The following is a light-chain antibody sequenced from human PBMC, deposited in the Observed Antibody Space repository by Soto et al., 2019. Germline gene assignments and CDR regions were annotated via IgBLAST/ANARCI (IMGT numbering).Light chain of an antibody. CDR1: QSVSSY. CDR2: DAS. CDR3: QHYGSSRT. V-gene: IGKV3-20*01. J-gene: IGKJ1*01. Sequence: EIVLTQSPGTLSLSPGERATLSCRASQSVSSYLAWYQQKPGRAPRLLIHDASSRATGIPDRFSGSGSGTDFTLTISRLEPEDFAVYYCQHYGSSRTFGQGTKVEIK.